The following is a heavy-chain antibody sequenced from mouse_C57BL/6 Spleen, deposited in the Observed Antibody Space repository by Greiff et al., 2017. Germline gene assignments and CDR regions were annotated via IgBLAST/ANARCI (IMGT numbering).Heavy chain of an antibody. Sequence: EVQVVESGGGLVKPGGSLKLSCAASGFTFSDYGMHWVRQAPEKGLEWVAYISSGSSTIYYADTVKGRFTISRDNAKNTLFLQMTSLRSEDTAMYYCASELGHAMDYWGQGTSVTVSS. D-gene: IGHD4-1*01. V-gene: IGHV5-17*01. CDR2: ISSGSSTI. CDR3: ASELGHAMDY. J-gene: IGHJ4*01. CDR1: GFTFSDYG.